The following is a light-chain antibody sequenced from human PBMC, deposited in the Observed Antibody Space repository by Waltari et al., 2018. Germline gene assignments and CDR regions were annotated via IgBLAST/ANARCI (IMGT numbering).Light chain of an antibody. Sequence: QSVLTQPPSVSAAPGQKVTISCSGRSPNIGNYFVSWYHQLPGTTPKLLIYDDNKRPSGIPDRFSASKSGTSATLDIAGLQIGDEADYYCATWDNSLTAVVFGGGTKLTVL. CDR3: ATWDNSLTAVV. CDR2: DDN. V-gene: IGLV1-51*01. J-gene: IGLJ3*02. CDR1: SPNIGNYF.